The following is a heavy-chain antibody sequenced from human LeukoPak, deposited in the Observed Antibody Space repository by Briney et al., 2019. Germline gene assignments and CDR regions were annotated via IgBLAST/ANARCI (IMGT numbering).Heavy chain of an antibody. CDR3: AREGYYGSGSPPSLYFDY. CDR2: IWYDGSNK. V-gene: IGHV3-33*01. D-gene: IGHD3-10*01. CDR1: GFTFRSHG. Sequence: GTSLRLSCAASGFTFRSHGMHWVRQAPGKGLEWVAFIWYDGSNKYYTDSVKGRFTISRDNSRSTLYLQMNSLRPEDTAIYYCAREGYYGSGSPPSLYFDYWGQGTLVTVSS. J-gene: IGHJ4*02.